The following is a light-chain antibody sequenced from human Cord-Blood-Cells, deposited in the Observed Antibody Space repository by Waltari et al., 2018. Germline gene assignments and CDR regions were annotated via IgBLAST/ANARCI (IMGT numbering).Light chain of an antibody. CDR1: QSVSSY. CDR2: DAS. Sequence: PGERATLSCRASQSVSSYLAWYQQKPGQAPRLLIYDASNRATGIPARFSGSGSGTDFTLTISSLEPEDFAVYYCQQRSNWPPVTFGQGTRLEIK. J-gene: IGKJ5*01. V-gene: IGKV3-11*01. CDR3: QQRSNWPPVT.